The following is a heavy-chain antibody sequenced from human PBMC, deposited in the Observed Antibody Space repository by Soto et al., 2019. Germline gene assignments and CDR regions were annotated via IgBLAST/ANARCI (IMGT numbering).Heavy chain of an antibody. J-gene: IGHJ6*02. CDR3: ARGLGGRMND. V-gene: IGHV1-69*08. D-gene: IGHD3-16*01. CDR1: GTIFGSYT. CDR2: IIPILGET. Sequence: QVQLVQSGAEVKKPGSSVRVSCKASGTIFGSYTISCVRQAPGQGLEWMGRIIPILGETNSAQKFQGRVTLTADKSTNTAYMELISLRLEDTALYYCARGLGGRMNDWGQGTTVTVSS.